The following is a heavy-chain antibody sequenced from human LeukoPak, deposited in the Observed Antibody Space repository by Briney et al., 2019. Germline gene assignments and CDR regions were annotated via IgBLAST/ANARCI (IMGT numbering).Heavy chain of an antibody. Sequence: PGGSLRLSCAASGFTFSSYGMHWVRRAPGKGLEWVAVISYDGSNKYYADSVKGRFTISRDNSKNTLYLQMNSLRAEDTAVYYCAKDRTDTAMAPYYFGYWGQGTLVTVSS. D-gene: IGHD5-18*01. J-gene: IGHJ4*02. CDR1: GFTFSSYG. V-gene: IGHV3-30*18. CDR2: ISYDGSNK. CDR3: AKDRTDTAMAPYYFGY.